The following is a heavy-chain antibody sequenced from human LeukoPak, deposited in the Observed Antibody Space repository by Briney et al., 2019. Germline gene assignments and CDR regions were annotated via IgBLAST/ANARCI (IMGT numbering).Heavy chain of an antibody. J-gene: IGHJ4*02. V-gene: IGHV3-15*05. Sequence: GGSLRLSCAASGFSFSSAWMTWVRQAPGTGLEWVGRIRGKTDGGTINYAPPVKGRFTISRDDSINPLYLQVNSLNTEDTAMYYCIVSNYYSSGSYNFDSWGQGTLVTVSS. D-gene: IGHD3-10*01. CDR1: GFSFSSAW. CDR2: IRGKTDGGTI. CDR3: IVSNYYSSGSYNFDS.